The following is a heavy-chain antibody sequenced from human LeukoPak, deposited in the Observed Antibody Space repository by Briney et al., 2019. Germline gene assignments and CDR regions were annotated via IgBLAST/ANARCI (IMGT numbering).Heavy chain of an antibody. Sequence: SETLSLTCTVSGGSISSTRYYWGWIGQPPGKGLEWIGSIYYSGSTYYNPSLKSRVTMSVDRSKNQFSLKLSSVTAADTAVYYCARHGIYYGLGSSYGLPNWFDPWGQGTLVTVSS. CDR1: GGSISSTRYY. D-gene: IGHD3-10*01. V-gene: IGHV4-39*01. J-gene: IGHJ5*02. CDR3: ARHGIYYGLGSSYGLPNWFDP. CDR2: IYYSGST.